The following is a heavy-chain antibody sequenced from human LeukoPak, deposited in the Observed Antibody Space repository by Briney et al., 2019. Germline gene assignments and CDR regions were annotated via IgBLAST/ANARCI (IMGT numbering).Heavy chain of an antibody. CDR3: ARGSELTKTSGHYSFDY. D-gene: IGHD4-11*01. V-gene: IGHV3-23*01. CDR2: ISESGGSA. CDR1: GFTFSTYA. J-gene: IGHJ4*02. Sequence: PGGSLRLSCAASGFTFSTYAMSWVRQVPGKGLEWVAVISESGGSAYYADSVKGRFTISRDNSKNTLYLQMINLGAEDTAVYYCARGSELTKTSGHYSFDYWGQGTLVSVSS.